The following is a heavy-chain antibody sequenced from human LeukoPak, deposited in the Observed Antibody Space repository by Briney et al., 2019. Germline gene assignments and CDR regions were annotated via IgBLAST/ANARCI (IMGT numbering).Heavy chain of an antibody. Sequence: ASVKVSFKASGYTFTNYAMNWVRQAPGQGLEWMGWINTNTGNPTYAQGFTGRFVFSLDTSVSTAYLQISSLKAEDTAMYYCARGYCSSTSCYGGSYWGQGTLVTVSS. D-gene: IGHD2-2*01. V-gene: IGHV7-4-1*02. CDR2: INTNTGNP. J-gene: IGHJ4*02. CDR3: ARGYCSSTSCYGGSY. CDR1: GYTFTNYA.